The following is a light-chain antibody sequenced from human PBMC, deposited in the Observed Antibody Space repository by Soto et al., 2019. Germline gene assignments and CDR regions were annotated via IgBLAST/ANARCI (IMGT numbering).Light chain of an antibody. V-gene: IGLV1-44*01. Sequence: QSVLAQPPSASGTPGQRVTISCSGSSSNIGSNSVSWYQQLPGTAPKLLIYSNDQRPSGVPDRSSGSKSGTSASLAISGLQSEDEADYYCAAWDDSLNGVFGGGTKLTVL. CDR1: SSNIGSNS. J-gene: IGLJ2*01. CDR2: SND. CDR3: AAWDDSLNGV.